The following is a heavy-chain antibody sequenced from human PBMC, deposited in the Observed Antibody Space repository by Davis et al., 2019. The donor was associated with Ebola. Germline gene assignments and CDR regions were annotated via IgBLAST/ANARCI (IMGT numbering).Heavy chain of an antibody. Sequence: ASVTVSCKASGGTFSSYAISWVRQAPGQGLEWMGWISAYNGNTNYAQKLQGRVTMTTDTSTSTAYMELRSLRSDDTAVYYCATTLSTIFGPDFDYWGQGTLITVSS. J-gene: IGHJ4*02. CDR3: ATTLSTIFGPDFDY. D-gene: IGHD3-3*01. CDR1: GGTFSSYA. V-gene: IGHV1-18*01. CDR2: ISAYNGNT.